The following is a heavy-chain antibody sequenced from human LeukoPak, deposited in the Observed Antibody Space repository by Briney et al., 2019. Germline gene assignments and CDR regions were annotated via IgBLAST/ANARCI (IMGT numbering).Heavy chain of an antibody. CDR2: INPNDGGT. D-gene: IGHD1-26*01. V-gene: IGHV1-2*06. Sequence: GASVKVSCKASGYTFTDYYIHWVRQAPGQGLEWMGRINPNDGGTNYAQKFQGRVTMTRDTSISTAYMELSKLGSDDTAVYYCARESGSYLSGPEYWGQGTLVTVSS. J-gene: IGHJ4*02. CDR1: GYTFTDYY. CDR3: ARESGSYLSGPEY.